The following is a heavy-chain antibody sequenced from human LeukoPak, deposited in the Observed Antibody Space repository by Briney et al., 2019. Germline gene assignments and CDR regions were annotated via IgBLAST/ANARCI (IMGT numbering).Heavy chain of an antibody. CDR3: ARPRRDGYNYVQDDAFDI. CDR2: IDPSDSYT. CDR1: GYSFTSYW. Sequence: GESLKISCKGSGYSFTSYWISWVRQMPGKGLEWMGRIDPSDSYTNYSPSFQGHVTISADKSISTAYLQWSSLKASDTAMYYCARPRRDGYNYVQDDAFDIWGQGTMVTVSS. V-gene: IGHV5-10-1*01. D-gene: IGHD5-24*01. J-gene: IGHJ3*02.